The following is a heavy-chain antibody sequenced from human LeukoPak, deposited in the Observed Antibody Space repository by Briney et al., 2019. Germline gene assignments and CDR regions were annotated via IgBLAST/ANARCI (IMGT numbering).Heavy chain of an antibody. CDR2: IIPILGIA. CDR3: ARDRAAAAGTFDY. D-gene: IGHD6-13*01. Sequence: GASVKVSCKASGGTFSSYAISWVRQAPGQGLEWMGRIIPILGIANCAQKFQGRVTITADKSTSTAYMELSSLRSEDTAVYYCARDRAAAAGTFDYWGQGTLVTVSS. CDR1: GGTFSSYA. J-gene: IGHJ4*02. V-gene: IGHV1-69*04.